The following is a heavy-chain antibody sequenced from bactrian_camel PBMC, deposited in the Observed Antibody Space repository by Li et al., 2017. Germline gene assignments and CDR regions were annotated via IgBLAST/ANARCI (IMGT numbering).Heavy chain of an antibody. V-gene: IGHV3S63*01. CDR2: IGTGIFRP. CDR3: AAESASYSDYDNLFLTCGGEEYHY. J-gene: IGHJ4*01. CDR1: KETRQGLC. Sequence: HVQLVESGGGSVQTGGSLTLTCGVSKETRQGLCLGWFRQAPGKERKAVASIGTGIFRPSYAESVKGRFTISQDSAKNAVYLQMISLKPEDTALYYRAAESASYSDYDNLFLTCGGEEYHYWGQGTQVTVS. D-gene: IGHD4*01.